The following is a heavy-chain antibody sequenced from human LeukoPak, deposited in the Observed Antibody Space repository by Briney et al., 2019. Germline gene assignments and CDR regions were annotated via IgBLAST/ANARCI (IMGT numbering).Heavy chain of an antibody. CDR3: ARDHGGWYFSWFDP. Sequence: PSETLSLTCTVSGGSISSYYWSWTWQPAGTGLEWDGRIYTSGSTNYNPSLKSRVTISVDKSKNQFSLKLSSVTAADTAVYYCARDHGGWYFSWFDPWGQGTLVTVSS. V-gene: IGHV4-4*07. CDR1: GGSISSYY. CDR2: IYTSGST. J-gene: IGHJ5*02. D-gene: IGHD6-19*01.